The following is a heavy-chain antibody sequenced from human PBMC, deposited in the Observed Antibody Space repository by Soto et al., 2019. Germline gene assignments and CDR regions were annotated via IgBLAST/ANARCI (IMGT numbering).Heavy chain of an antibody. CDR3: ARDGPKVEWVSETVLRYFDWPHYGMDV. CDR1: GFTFSSYW. Sequence: PGGSLRLSCAASGFTFSSYWMHWVRQAPGKGLVWVSRINSDGSSTSYADSVKGRFTISRDNAKNTLYLQMNSLRAEDTAVYYCARDGPKVEWVSETVLRYFDWPHYGMDVWGQGTTVTVSS. D-gene: IGHD3-9*01. J-gene: IGHJ6*02. V-gene: IGHV3-74*01. CDR2: INSDGSST.